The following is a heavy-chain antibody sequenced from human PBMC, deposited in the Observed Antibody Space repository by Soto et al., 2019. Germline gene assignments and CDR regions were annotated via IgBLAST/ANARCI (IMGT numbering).Heavy chain of an antibody. Sequence: QVHLQESGPGLVMPSQTLSLTCTVSGGSISSGGYYWSWIRQHPGKGLEWIGYIYFNGNTHYSPSLASRVAISVDTSKNQLALKLNSVAAADTAVYYCARVRVAHYDYAWGRYHPDAFDFWGQGTKVAVSS. D-gene: IGHD3-16*02. CDR1: GGSISSGGYY. CDR3: ARVRVAHYDYAWGRYHPDAFDF. J-gene: IGHJ3*01. V-gene: IGHV4-31*03. CDR2: IYFNGNT.